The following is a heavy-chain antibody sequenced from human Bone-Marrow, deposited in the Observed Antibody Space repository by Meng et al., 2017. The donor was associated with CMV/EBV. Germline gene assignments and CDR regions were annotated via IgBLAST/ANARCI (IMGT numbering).Heavy chain of an antibody. D-gene: IGHD2-2*01. CDR3: ARDREVGYQLLYYYYYGMDV. CDR2: IKQDGSEK. V-gene: IGHV3-7*01. J-gene: IGHJ6*02. Sequence: GESLKISCAASGFTFSSYWMSWVRQAPGKGLEWVANIKQDGSEKYYVDSVKGRFTISRDNAKNSLYLQMKSLRAEDTAGDYCARDREVGYQLLYYYYYGMDVWGQGTTVTVSS. CDR1: GFTFSSYW.